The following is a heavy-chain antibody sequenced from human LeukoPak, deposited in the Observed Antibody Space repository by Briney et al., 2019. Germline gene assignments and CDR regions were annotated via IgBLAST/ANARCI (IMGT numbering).Heavy chain of an antibody. CDR1: GGSISSYY. V-gene: IGHV4-59*01. CDR2: IYYSGST. D-gene: IGHD6-19*01. J-gene: IGHJ3*02. Sequence: PSETLSLTCTVSGGSISSYYWSWIRQFPGEGLEWIGYIYYSGSTNYNPSLKSRVTISVDTSKNQFSLKLSSVTAADTAVYYCARPYSSGYRGAFDIWGQGTMVTVSS. CDR3: ARPYSSGYRGAFDI.